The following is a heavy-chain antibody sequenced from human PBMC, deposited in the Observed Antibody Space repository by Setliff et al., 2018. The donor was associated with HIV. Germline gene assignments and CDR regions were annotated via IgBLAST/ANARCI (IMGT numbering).Heavy chain of an antibody. D-gene: IGHD3-10*01. Sequence: PSETLSLTCTVSGGSINNFYWSWIRQPPGKGLEWIGYISTSGSTKYNPSLRSRVTILVDPSNNHFSLRLSSVTVADTAVYYCAGMFFYGSGSKSDFDYWGQGTQVTVSS. CDR1: GGSINNFY. J-gene: IGHJ4*02. CDR2: ISTSGST. CDR3: AGMFFYGSGSKSDFDY. V-gene: IGHV4-4*09.